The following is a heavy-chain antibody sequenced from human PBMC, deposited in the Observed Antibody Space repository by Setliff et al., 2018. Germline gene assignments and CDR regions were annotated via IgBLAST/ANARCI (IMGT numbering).Heavy chain of an antibody. D-gene: IGHD1-26*01. Sequence: PGESLKISCKGSGYSFSSYWIGWVRQMPGKGLEWMGIIFPGNSDTRYSPSFQGQVTISADKSISTAYLQWSSLKASDTAMYYCASSSGSSSNDAFDIWGQGTTVTVSS. CDR1: GYSFSSYW. CDR2: IFPGNSDT. J-gene: IGHJ3*02. V-gene: IGHV5-51*01. CDR3: ASSSGSSSNDAFDI.